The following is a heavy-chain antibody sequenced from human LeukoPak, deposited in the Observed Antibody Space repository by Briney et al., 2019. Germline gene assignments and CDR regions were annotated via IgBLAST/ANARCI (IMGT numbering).Heavy chain of an antibody. J-gene: IGHJ4*02. CDR2: IWYDGSNK. CDR1: GFTFSSYG. V-gene: IGHV3-33*01. CDR3: ARGSLLRGPDY. D-gene: IGHD3-10*01. Sequence: GGSLRLSCAASGFTFSSYGMHWVRQAPGKGLEWVAVIWYDGSNKYYADSVKGRFTISRDNSKNTLYLQMNSLRAEDTAVYYCARGSLLRGPDYWGQGALVTVSS.